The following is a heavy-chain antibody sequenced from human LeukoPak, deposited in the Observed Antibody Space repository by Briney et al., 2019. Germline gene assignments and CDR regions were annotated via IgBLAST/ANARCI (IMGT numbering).Heavy chain of an antibody. Sequence: ASVKVSCKASGYTFTGYYMHWVRQAPGQGLEWMGWINPNSGGTNYAQKFQGWVTMTRDTSISTAYMELSRLRSDDTAVYYCARDAYGDYVRYYYYGMDVWGQGTTVTVSS. CDR2: INPNSGGT. V-gene: IGHV1-2*04. CDR3: ARDAYGDYVRYYYYGMDV. D-gene: IGHD4-17*01. J-gene: IGHJ6*02. CDR1: GYTFTGYY.